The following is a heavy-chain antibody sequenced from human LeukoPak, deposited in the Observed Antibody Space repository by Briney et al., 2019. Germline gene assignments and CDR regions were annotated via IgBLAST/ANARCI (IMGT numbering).Heavy chain of an antibody. Sequence: GGSLRLSCAASGFTFSSYSMSWVRQAPGKGLEWVSSISSSSGYIYYADSVKGRFTISRDNAKNSLYLQMNSLRAEDTAVYYCARDVTVVSDYWGQGTLVTVSS. CDR2: ISSSSGYI. CDR1: GFTFSSYS. J-gene: IGHJ4*02. D-gene: IGHD4-23*01. CDR3: ARDVTVVSDY. V-gene: IGHV3-21*01.